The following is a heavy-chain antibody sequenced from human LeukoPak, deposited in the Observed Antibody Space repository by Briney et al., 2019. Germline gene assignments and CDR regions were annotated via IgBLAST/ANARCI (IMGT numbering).Heavy chain of an antibody. CDR3: ARDSYYYDSSGYYYY. V-gene: IGHV1-69*06. J-gene: IGHJ4*02. CDR1: GFTFSSYA. Sequence: GGSLRLSCAASGFTFSSYAISWVRQAPGQGLEWMGGIIPIFGTANYAQKFQGRVTITADKSTSTAYMELSSLRSEDTAVYYCARDSYYYDSSGYYYYWGQGTLVTVSS. CDR2: IIPIFGTA. D-gene: IGHD3-22*01.